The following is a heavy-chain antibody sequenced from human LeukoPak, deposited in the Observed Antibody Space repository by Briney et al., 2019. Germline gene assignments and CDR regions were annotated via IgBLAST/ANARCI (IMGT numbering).Heavy chain of an antibody. CDR2: ISSSSSYI. CDR1: GFTFSSDA. J-gene: IGHJ6*03. V-gene: IGHV3-21*01. CDR3: ARDLVWFGEPKGYYNYMDV. Sequence: GGSLRLSRAASGFTFSSDAMRWVRQAPGKGLEWVSAISSSSSYIYYADSVKGRFTISRDNAKNSLYLQMNTLRAEDTAVYYCARDLVWFGEPKGYYNYMDVWGKGTTVTVSS. D-gene: IGHD3-10*01.